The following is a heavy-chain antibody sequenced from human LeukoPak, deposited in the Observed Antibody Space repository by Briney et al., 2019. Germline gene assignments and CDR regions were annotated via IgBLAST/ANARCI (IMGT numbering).Heavy chain of an antibody. Sequence: AGRSLRLSCAASGFTFNNYAMHWVRQAPGKGLEWVAVISYDGSKKYCADFVKGRFTISRDNSKNTLYVQMNSLRAEDTAVYYCARDFAGYCSSTGCYGYYFDYWGQGTLVTVSS. V-gene: IGHV3-30*04. D-gene: IGHD2-2*01. J-gene: IGHJ4*02. CDR2: ISYDGSKK. CDR1: GFTFNNYA. CDR3: ARDFAGYCSSTGCYGYYFDY.